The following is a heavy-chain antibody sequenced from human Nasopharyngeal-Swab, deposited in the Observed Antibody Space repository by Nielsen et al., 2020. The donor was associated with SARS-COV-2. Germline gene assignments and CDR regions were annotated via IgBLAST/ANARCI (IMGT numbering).Heavy chain of an antibody. Sequence: SETLSLTCAVSGYSISSGYYWGWIRQPPGKGLEWIGSIYHSGSTYYNPSLKSRVTISVDTSKNQFSLKLSSVTAADTAVYYCARHCGDYGDYARFDPWGRGTLVTVSS. V-gene: IGHV4-38-2*01. CDR3: ARHCGDYGDYARFDP. J-gene: IGHJ5*02. CDR2: IYHSGST. CDR1: GYSISSGYY. D-gene: IGHD4-17*01.